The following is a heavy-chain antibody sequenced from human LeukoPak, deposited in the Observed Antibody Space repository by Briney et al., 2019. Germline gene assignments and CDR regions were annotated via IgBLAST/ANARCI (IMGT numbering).Heavy chain of an antibody. V-gene: IGHV3-7*01. J-gene: IGHJ4*02. CDR1: GFTFSSHW. CDR2: IKKDVGEK. D-gene: IGHD3-10*01. Sequence: GSLRLSCAASGFTFSSHWMTWIRQAPGKGLGWVASIKKDVGEKFYVDSVKGRFTISRDNAKNSLYLHMNSLRVEDTAVYYCARGPPYGSRSDYFDYWGQGTLVTVSS. CDR3: ARGPPYGSRSDYFDY.